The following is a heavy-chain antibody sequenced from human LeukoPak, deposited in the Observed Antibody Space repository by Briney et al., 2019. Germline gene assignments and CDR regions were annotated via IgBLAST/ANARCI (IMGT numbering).Heavy chain of an antibody. CDR1: SYTFTGYY. J-gene: IGHJ4*02. CDR3: ASMARGVMTIDY. D-gene: IGHD3-10*01. V-gene: IGHV1-2*02. Sequence: ASVKVSCNASSYTFTGYYMHWVRQAPGQGLEWMGWINPNSGGTNYAQKFQGRVTMTRDTSISTAYMELSRLSSDDTAVYYCASMARGVMTIDYCGQGTLVTVSS. CDR2: INPNSGGT.